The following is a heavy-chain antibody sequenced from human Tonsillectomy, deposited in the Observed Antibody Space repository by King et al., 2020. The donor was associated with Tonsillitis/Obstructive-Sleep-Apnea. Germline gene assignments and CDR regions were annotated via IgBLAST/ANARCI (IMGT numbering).Heavy chain of an antibody. CDR3: ARRDYGGYVNY. CDR2: IYYSGST. J-gene: IGHJ4*02. V-gene: IGHV4-39*01. Sequence: QLQESGPGLVKPSETLSLTCTVSGGSISSSSYYWGWIRQPPGQGLEWIGSIYYSGSTYYNPSLKSRVTISVDTSKSQFSLRLSSVTAADTAVYYCARRDYGGYVNYWGQGTLVTVSS. CDR1: GGSISSSSYY. D-gene: IGHD5-12*01.